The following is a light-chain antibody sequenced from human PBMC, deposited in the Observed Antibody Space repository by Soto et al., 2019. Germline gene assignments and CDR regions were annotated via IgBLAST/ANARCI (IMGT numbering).Light chain of an antibody. CDR3: QHYGNSPPYT. Sequence: EVVLTQSPGTLSLSPGERATLSCRASQTVTSTYLAWYQQKPGQSPRLLIYAVSSRATGIPDRFSGSGSGTDFNLTIRRLEPEDFAVYYCQHYGNSPPYTFGQGTRLEIK. CDR1: QTVTSTY. J-gene: IGKJ5*01. V-gene: IGKV3-20*01. CDR2: AVS.